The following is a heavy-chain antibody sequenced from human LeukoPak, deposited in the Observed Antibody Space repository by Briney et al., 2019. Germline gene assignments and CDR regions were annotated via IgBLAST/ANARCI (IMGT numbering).Heavy chain of an antibody. Sequence: SETLSLTCTVSGGSISSSSYYWGWIRQPPGKGLEWIGYIYYSGSTNYNPSLKSRVTISVDTSRNQFSLKLSSVTAADTAVYYCARHSPGYDFWSGYRFYFDYWGQGTLVTVSS. D-gene: IGHD3-3*01. CDR2: IYYSGST. J-gene: IGHJ4*02. CDR3: ARHSPGYDFWSGYRFYFDY. CDR1: GGSISSSSYY. V-gene: IGHV4-61*05.